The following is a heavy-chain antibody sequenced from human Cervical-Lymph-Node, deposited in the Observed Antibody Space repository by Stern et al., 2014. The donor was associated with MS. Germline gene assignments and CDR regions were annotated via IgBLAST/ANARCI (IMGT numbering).Heavy chain of an antibody. D-gene: IGHD6-19*01. J-gene: IGHJ5*02. CDR1: GFTFRNFA. V-gene: IGHV3-30*04. Sequence: QDQLGQSGGGVVQPGRSLRLSCVASGFTFRNFAMHWVRQAPGKGLEWVALTSYDGSSTSYAASVKGRFIVSRDNSNDTVFLQMNSLTIEDTSVYYCGRVLGQGVVAVATWFAPRGLGTLVTVSS. CDR2: TSYDGSST. CDR3: GRVLGQGVVAVATWFAP.